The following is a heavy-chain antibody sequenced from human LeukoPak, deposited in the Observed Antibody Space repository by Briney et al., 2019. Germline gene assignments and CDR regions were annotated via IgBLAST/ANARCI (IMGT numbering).Heavy chain of an antibody. CDR3: ARDDYGDYYFDY. CDR2: INWNGGST. V-gene: IGHV3-20*04. J-gene: IGHJ4*02. CDR1: GFTFDDYG. D-gene: IGHD4-17*01. Sequence: GGSLRLSCAASGFTFDDYGMSWVRQAPGKGLEWVSGINWNGGSTGYADSVKGRFTISRDNAKNSLYLQMNSRRAEDTALYYCARDDYGDYYFDYWGQGTLVTVSS.